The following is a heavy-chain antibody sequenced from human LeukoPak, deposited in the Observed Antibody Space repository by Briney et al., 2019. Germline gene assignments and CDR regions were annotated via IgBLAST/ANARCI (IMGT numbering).Heavy chain of an antibody. D-gene: IGHD3-22*01. CDR3: ARDNYYDGSGYYQGAFDI. J-gene: IGHJ3*02. CDR1: GFTFSSYW. V-gene: IGHV3-7*01. CDR2: IKQDGSEK. Sequence: GALRLSCAASGFTFSSYWMSWVRQAPGKGLEWVANIKQDGSEKYYVDSVKGRFTISRDNAKNSLYLQMNSLRAEDTAVYYCARDNYYDGSGYYQGAFDIWGQGTMVTVSS.